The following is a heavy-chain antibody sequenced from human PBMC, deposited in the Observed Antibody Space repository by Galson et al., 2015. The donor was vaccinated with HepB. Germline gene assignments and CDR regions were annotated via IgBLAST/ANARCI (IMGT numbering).Heavy chain of an antibody. CDR2: ISGSGGST. CDR1: GFTFNSYA. CDR3: AKGSSGYYYYFGMDV. Sequence: SLRLSCAASGFTFNSYAMSWVRQAPGKGLGWVSAISGSGGSTYYADSVKGRFTISRDNSKNTLYLQMNSLRAEDTAVYYCAKGSSGYYYYFGMDVWGQGTTVTVSS. V-gene: IGHV3-23*01. D-gene: IGHD6-6*01. J-gene: IGHJ6*02.